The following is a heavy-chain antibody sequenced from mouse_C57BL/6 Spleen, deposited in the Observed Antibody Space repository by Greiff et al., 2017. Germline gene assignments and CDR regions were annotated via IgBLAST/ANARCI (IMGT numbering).Heavy chain of an antibody. CDR3: ARTGWYAMDY. D-gene: IGHD3-1*01. Sequence: EVKLVESGGGLVKPGGSLKLSCAASGFTFSSYTMSWVRQTPEKRLEWVATISGGGGNTYYPDSVKGRFTISRDNAKNTLYLQMSSLRSEDTALYYCARTGWYAMDYWGQGTSVTVSS. CDR2: ISGGGGNT. J-gene: IGHJ4*01. CDR1: GFTFSSYT. V-gene: IGHV5-9*01.